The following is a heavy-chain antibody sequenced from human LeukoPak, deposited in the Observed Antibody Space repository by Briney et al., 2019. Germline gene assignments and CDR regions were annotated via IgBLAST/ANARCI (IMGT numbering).Heavy chain of an antibody. CDR1: GFTLSDYY. CDR2: ISSSGATT. CDR3: ARAGDRWYFDL. D-gene: IGHD3-10*01. V-gene: IGHV3-11*04. J-gene: IGHJ2*01. Sequence: PGGSLRLSCEASGFTLSDYYMSWIRQAPGKGLEWVSYISSSGATTYYPDSVKGRFTISRDNTKNSLFLQMNSLRAEDTAVYYCARAGDRWYFDLWGRGTLVTVSS.